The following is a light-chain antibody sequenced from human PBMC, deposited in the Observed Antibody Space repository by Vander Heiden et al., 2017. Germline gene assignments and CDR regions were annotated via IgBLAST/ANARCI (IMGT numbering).Light chain of an antibody. CDR2: ANN. CDR3: QSYDSSLQV. J-gene: IGLJ1*01. CDR1: SPNIGAGYD. V-gene: IGLV1-40*01. Sequence: QSVLTQPPSVSGAPGQRVTISCTGSSPNIGAGYDVHWYQQLPGTAPKLLIYANNNRPSGVPDRFSGSKSGTSASLAITGLQAEDEADYYCQSYDSSLQVFGTGTKVTVL.